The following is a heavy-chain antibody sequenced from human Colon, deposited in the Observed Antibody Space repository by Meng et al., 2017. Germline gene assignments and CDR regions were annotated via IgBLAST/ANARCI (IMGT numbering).Heavy chain of an antibody. CDR1: GGSISSNYW. D-gene: IGHD4-23*01. CDR3: ARIDYGGNGIEKYFFDY. Sequence: RPSSGPGLVSPSGTLSLSFAVFGGSISSNYWWSWVRQSPKKGLEWIGEIHHGGTTNYNPSLKSRVTISVDTSNNQFSLKLSSVTAADTAVYYCARIDYGGNGIEKYFFDYWGQGTLVTVSS. J-gene: IGHJ4*02. V-gene: IGHV4-4*02. CDR2: IHHGGTT.